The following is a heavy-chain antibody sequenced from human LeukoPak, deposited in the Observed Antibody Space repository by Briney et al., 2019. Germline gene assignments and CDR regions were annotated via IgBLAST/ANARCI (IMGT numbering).Heavy chain of an antibody. D-gene: IGHD3-22*01. J-gene: IGHJ4*02. CDR2: IIPIFGTA. CDR3: ARDLYDSSGYPFDY. Sequence: SVKVSCKASGGTFSSYAISWVRQAPGQGLEWMGRIIPIFGTANYAQKFQGRVTITTDESTSTAYMELSSLRSEDTAVFYCARDLYDSSGYPFDYWGQGTLVTVSS. CDR1: GGTFSSYA. V-gene: IGHV1-69*05.